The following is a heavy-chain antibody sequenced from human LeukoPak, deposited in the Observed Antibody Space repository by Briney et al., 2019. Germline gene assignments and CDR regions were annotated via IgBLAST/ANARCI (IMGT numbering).Heavy chain of an antibody. CDR3: ARAGEQLVLGAFDI. V-gene: IGHV4-39*07. CDR1: GGSISSDTYY. J-gene: IGHJ3*02. Sequence: NPSETLSLTCSVSGGSISSDTYYGGWIHQPPGKGLEWIGSIYYSGRTYYSPSLKSRVTISVDTSKNQFSLKLSSVTAADTAVYYCARAGEQLVLGAFDIWGQGTMVTVSS. D-gene: IGHD6-6*01. CDR2: IYYSGRT.